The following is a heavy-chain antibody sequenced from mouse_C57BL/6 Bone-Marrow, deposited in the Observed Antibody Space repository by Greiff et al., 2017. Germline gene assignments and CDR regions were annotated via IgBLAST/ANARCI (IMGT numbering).Heavy chain of an antibody. CDR3: VRGGGNLGYFDV. CDR1: GFTFNTYA. CDR2: IRSKSSNYAT. J-gene: IGHJ1*03. D-gene: IGHD2-1*01. V-gene: IGHV10-3*01. Sequence: EMMLVESGGGLVQPKGSLKLSCAASGFTFNTYAMHWVRQAPGKGLEWVARIRSKSSNYATYYADSVKDRFTISRDDSQSMLYLQMNNLKTEDTAMYYCVRGGGNLGYFDVWGTGTTVTVSS.